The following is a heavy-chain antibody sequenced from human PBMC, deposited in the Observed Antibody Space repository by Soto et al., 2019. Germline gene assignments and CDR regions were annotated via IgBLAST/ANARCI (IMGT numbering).Heavy chain of an antibody. D-gene: IGHD2-15*01. CDR1: GYTFTGYY. CDR2: INPNSGGT. J-gene: IGHJ5*02. Sequence: ASVKVSCKASGYTFTGYYMHWVRQAPGQGLEWMGWINPNSGGTNYAQKFQGWVTMTGDTSISTAYMELSRLRSDDTAVYYCARVESDCSGGSCYHNWFDPWGQGTLVTVSS. CDR3: ARVESDCSGGSCYHNWFDP. V-gene: IGHV1-2*04.